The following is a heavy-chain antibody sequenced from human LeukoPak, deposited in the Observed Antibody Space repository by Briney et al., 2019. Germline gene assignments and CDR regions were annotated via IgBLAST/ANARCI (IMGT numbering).Heavy chain of an antibody. CDR3: ARDSTYYDFWSGYYRDYYGMDV. CDR2: IYSGGST. J-gene: IGHJ6*02. V-gene: IGHV3-53*01. Sequence: PGGSLRLSCEASGFTFSSYWMSWVRQAPGKGLEWVSVIYSGGSTYYADSVKGRFTISRDNSKNTLYLQMNSLRAEDTAVYYCARDSTYYDFWSGYYRDYYGMDVWGQGTTVTVSS. CDR1: GFTFSSYW. D-gene: IGHD3-3*01.